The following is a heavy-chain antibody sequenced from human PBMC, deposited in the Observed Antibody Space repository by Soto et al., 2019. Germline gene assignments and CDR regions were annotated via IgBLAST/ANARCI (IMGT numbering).Heavy chain of an antibody. CDR2: ISGSGGST. D-gene: IGHD6-13*01. J-gene: IGHJ6*02. Sequence: GGSLRLSCAASGFTFSSYAMSWVRQAPGKGLEWVSAISGSGGSTYYADTVKGRFTISRDNSKNTLYLQMNSLRAEDTAVYYFAKAKYSSSWNYYYYGMDVWGQGTTVTVSS. CDR3: AKAKYSSSWNYYYYGMDV. CDR1: GFTFSSYA. V-gene: IGHV3-23*01.